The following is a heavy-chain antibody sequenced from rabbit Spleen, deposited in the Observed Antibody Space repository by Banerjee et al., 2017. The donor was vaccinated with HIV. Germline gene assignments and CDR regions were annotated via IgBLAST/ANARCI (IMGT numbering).Heavy chain of an antibody. Sequence: QEQLVEYGGDLVQPEGSLTLTCKASGLDFSSSYWICWVRQAPGKGLEWIACIYVGSGGGTKYASWAKGRFTISKTSSTTVTLQMTSLTVADTATYFCARLGTGSWCYDLWGPGTLVTVS. CDR1: GLDFSSSYW. CDR2: IYVGSGGGT. D-gene: IGHD4-2*01. V-gene: IGHV1S45*01. CDR3: ARLGTGSWCYDL. J-gene: IGHJ4*01.